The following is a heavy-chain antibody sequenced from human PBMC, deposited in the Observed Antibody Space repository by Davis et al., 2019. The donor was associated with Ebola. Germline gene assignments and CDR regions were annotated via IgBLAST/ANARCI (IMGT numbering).Heavy chain of an antibody. CDR2: IRSKANSYAT. CDR3: TSLTDGAFG. D-gene: IGHD3-16*01. J-gene: IGHJ4*02. Sequence: GESLKISCAASGFTFSGSAMHWVRQASGKGLEWVGRIRSKANSYATAYAASVKGRFTVSSDDSKNTAYLQMNSLNTEDTAVYYCTSLTDGAFGWGQGTLVTVSS. CDR1: GFTFSGSA. V-gene: IGHV3-73*01.